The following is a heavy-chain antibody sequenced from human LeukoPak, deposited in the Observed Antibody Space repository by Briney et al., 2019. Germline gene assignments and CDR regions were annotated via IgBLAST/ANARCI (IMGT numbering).Heavy chain of an antibody. D-gene: IGHD3-16*01. CDR3: AKDKFGGGIKTGTFDY. Sequence: PGGSLRLSCAVSGFTFSTYAMDWVRQAPGKGLEWVAVISSDGSNKYYADSVKGRFTISRDISKNTLYMKMNSLRAEDTALYYCAKDKFGGGIKTGTFDYWGKGTLVTVSS. V-gene: IGHV3-30*18. J-gene: IGHJ4*02. CDR1: GFTFSTYA. CDR2: ISSDGSNK.